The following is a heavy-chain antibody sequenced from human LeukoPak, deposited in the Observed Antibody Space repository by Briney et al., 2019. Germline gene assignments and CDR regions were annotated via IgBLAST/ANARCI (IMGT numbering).Heavy chain of an antibody. CDR2: INWNGGST. J-gene: IGHJ4*02. CDR3: ARDGAGSGLYYFDY. V-gene: IGHV3-20*04. CDR1: GFTFDDYG. Sequence: GGSLRLSCAASGFTFDDYGMSWVRQAPGKGLEWVSGINWNGGSTGYADSVKGRFTISRDSAKNSLYLQMNSLRAEDTALYYCARDGAGSGLYYFDYWGQGTLVTVSS. D-gene: IGHD6-19*01.